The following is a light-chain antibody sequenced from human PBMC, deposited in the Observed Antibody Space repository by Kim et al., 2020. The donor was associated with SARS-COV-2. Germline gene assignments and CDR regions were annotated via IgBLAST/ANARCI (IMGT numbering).Light chain of an antibody. V-gene: IGKV3-20*01. CDR1: QSVTRNF. CDR2: DAS. J-gene: IGKJ4*01. CDR3: QQYGSSLLT. Sequence: EIVLTQSPGTLSLSPGERATLYCRASQSVTRNFLAWYQQKPGHAPRLLIHDASGRATGIPDRFSGSGSGTDFTLTISSLEPEDFAVYYCQQYGSSLLTFGGGTKVDIK.